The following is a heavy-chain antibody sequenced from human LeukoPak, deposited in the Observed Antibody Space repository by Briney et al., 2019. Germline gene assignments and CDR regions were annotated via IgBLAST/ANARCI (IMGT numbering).Heavy chain of an antibody. CDR2: ISSSSSTI. CDR3: ARDSERFGELLPQLYYYYYMDV. J-gene: IGHJ6*03. Sequence: PGGSLRLSCAASGFTFDDYGMSWVRQAPGKGLEWVSYISSSSSTIYYADSVKGRFTISRDNAKNSLYLQMNSLRAEDTAVYYCARDSERFGELLPQLYYYYYMDVWGKGTTVTVSS. V-gene: IGHV3-48*01. CDR1: GFTFDDYG. D-gene: IGHD3-10*01.